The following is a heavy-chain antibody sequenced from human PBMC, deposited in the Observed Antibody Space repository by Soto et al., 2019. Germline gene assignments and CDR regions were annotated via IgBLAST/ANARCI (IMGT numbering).Heavy chain of an antibody. CDR1: GFTFSNYG. CDR2: ISYDGSNK. CDR3: AKSGGRDGYNLVDN. V-gene: IGHV3-30*18. Sequence: QVQLVESGGGVVQPGGSLRLSCAASGFTFSNYGMHWVRQAPGKGLEWVTVISYDGSNKYYADSGKGRFTISRDNSMNTLYLQMNSLRAEHTALYYCAKSGGRDGYNLVDNWGQGTLVTVSS. J-gene: IGHJ4*02. D-gene: IGHD5-18*01.